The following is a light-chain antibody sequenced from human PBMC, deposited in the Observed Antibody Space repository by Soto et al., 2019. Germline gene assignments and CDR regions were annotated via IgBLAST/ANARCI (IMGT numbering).Light chain of an antibody. V-gene: IGKV3-15*01. CDR3: QQYGSSPLIS. J-gene: IGKJ5*01. Sequence: EIVMTQSPATLSVSPGERATLSCRAGQSVGSNLAWYQQKPGQAPRLLIYGASTRATGIPARFSGSGSGTEFTLTISSLQSEDFAVYYCQQYGSSPLISFGQGTRLEIK. CDR2: GAS. CDR1: QSVGSN.